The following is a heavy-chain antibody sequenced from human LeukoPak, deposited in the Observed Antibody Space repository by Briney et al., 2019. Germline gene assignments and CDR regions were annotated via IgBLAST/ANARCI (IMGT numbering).Heavy chain of an antibody. CDR1: GGSISSYY. CDR3: AREGGGKYYDSSGQFEY. Sequence: SETLSLTCTVSGGSISSYYWSSIRQPPGKGPGWIGYIYYSVSTNYNPSLKSLVTISVDTSKNQFSRKLSSVTAADTAMYCSAREGGGKYYDSSGQFEYWGQGTLVTVSS. J-gene: IGHJ4*02. V-gene: IGHV4-59*01. D-gene: IGHD3-22*01. CDR2: IYYSVST.